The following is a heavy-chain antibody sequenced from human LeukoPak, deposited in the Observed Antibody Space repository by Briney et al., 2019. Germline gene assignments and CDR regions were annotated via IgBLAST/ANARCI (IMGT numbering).Heavy chain of an antibody. CDR2: IIPIFGTA. CDR1: GGTFITYV. Sequence: ASVKVSCKASGGTFITYVINWVRQAPGQGLEWMGGIIPIFGTANYTQKFQGRVTITTDESTSTAYMELRSLRSEDTAVYYCARNDLGVCSGASCYSSQFDYWGQGTLVTVSS. J-gene: IGHJ4*02. CDR3: ARNDLGVCSGASCYSSQFDY. V-gene: IGHV1-69*05. D-gene: IGHD2-15*01.